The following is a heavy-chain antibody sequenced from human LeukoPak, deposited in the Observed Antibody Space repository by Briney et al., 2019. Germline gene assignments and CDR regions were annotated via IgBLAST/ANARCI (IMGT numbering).Heavy chain of an antibody. J-gene: IGHJ6*02. Sequence: GGSLRLSCAASGFTCRSYDMYWVRQVTGEGPEWVSVINSAGDAYYPDYVKGRFTVSRGDAKNSLYLQMNSLRAGDTAVYYCARRGMQRDYYHGMDVWGHGTTVTVSS. D-gene: IGHD6-25*01. V-gene: IGHV3-13*01. CDR1: GFTCRSYD. CDR2: INSAGDA. CDR3: ARRGMQRDYYHGMDV.